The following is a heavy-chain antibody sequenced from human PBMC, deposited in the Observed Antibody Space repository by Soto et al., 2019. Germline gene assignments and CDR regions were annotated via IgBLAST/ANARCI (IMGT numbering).Heavy chain of an antibody. Sequence: QVQLVQSGAEVKKPGASVMVSCKASGYTFTSYAMHWVRQAPGQRLEWMGWINAGNGDTKYSQKFQGRVTITRDTSASTAYMELSSLRSEDTAVYYCASSYSNYALIDYYYYGMDVWGQGTTVTVSS. CDR1: GYTFTSYA. CDR3: ASSYSNYALIDYYYYGMDV. V-gene: IGHV1-3*01. CDR2: INAGNGDT. J-gene: IGHJ6*02. D-gene: IGHD4-4*01.